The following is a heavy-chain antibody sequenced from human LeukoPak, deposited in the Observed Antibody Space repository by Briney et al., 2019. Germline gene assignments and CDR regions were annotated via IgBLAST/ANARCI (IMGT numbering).Heavy chain of an antibody. D-gene: IGHD3-10*01. CDR1: GFTFSSYS. CDR2: ISSSSSYI. J-gene: IGHJ3*02. Sequence: PGGSLRLSCAASGFTFSSYSMNWVHQAPGKGLEWVSSISSSSSYIYYADSVKGRFTISRDNAKTSLYLQMNSLRAEDTAVYYCARSSGSGNPAFDIWGQGTMVTVSS. V-gene: IGHV3-21*01. CDR3: ARSSGSGNPAFDI.